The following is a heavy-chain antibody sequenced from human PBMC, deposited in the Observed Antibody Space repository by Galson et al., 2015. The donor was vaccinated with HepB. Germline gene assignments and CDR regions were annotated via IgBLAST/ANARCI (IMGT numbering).Heavy chain of an antibody. Sequence: LSLTCTVSGGSISGYYWSWIRQPAGKGLEWIGRIHTSGSTNYNPSLKSRVTMSVDTSKNQFSLRLSSVTAADTAVYYCAREGDFWSGYPYYYYYYMDVWGTGTTVTVSS. V-gene: IGHV4-4*07. CDR3: AREGDFWSGYPYYYYYYMDV. J-gene: IGHJ6*03. CDR1: GGSISGYY. CDR2: IHTSGST. D-gene: IGHD3-3*01.